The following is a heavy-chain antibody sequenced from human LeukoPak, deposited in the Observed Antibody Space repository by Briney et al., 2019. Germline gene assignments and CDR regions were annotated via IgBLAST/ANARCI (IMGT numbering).Heavy chain of an antibody. CDR3: AKDGDAYTEFYYYYMDV. D-gene: IGHD5-24*01. CDR2: IKPDGSEQ. J-gene: IGHJ6*03. CDR1: GFTLSMYW. Sequence: PGGSLRLSCAASGFTLSMYWMSWVRQPPGKGLEWVAIIKPDGSEQYYVDSVEGRFTISRDNANDSLSLQMNSLRAEDTAMYYCAKDGDAYTEFYYYYMDVWGKGTTVTVSS. V-gene: IGHV3-7*01.